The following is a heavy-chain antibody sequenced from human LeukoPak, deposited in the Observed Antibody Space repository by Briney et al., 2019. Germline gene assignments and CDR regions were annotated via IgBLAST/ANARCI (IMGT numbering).Heavy chain of an antibody. Sequence: VASVKVSCKVSGYRLNELSMNWLRQAPGKGPEWMGGFDPEDAEIIYAQKFQGRVSMTEDTSTDTAYLEVSSLKSEDTAIYYCATVLTRDWDLRTFDYWGQGSLVTVSS. CDR3: ATVLTRDWDLRTFDY. D-gene: IGHD1-26*01. CDR2: FDPEDAEI. CDR1: GYRLNELS. J-gene: IGHJ4*02. V-gene: IGHV1-24*01.